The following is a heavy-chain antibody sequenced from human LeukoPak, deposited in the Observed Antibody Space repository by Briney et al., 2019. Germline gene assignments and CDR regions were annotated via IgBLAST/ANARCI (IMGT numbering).Heavy chain of an antibody. D-gene: IGHD6-13*01. Sequence: GGSLKLSCAASGFTLSGSAMDWVRQASGKGQEWVGRIRSKSNSYATAYAASVKGRFTISRDDSKNTAYLQMNSLKIEDTAVYYCTTHSSSWSADYFDYWGQGTLVTVSS. CDR1: GFTLSGSA. J-gene: IGHJ4*02. V-gene: IGHV3-73*01. CDR2: IRSKSNSYAT. CDR3: TTHSSSWSADYFDY.